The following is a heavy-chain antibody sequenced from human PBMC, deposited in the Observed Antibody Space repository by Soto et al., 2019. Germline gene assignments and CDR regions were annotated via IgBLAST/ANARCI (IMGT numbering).Heavy chain of an antibody. CDR3: AHIPNYYQYDWFDP. J-gene: IGHJ5*02. Sequence: QITLKESGPPLVKPTQTLTLTCTFSGFSLTTRGVGVGWIRQPPGKALECLALIYWDDDKRYSPSLQSRLSITKDTSKNQVVLTMTNVDPVDTATYYCAHIPNYYQYDWFDPWGQGTLVSDSS. D-gene: IGHD3-16*01. CDR1: GFSLTTRGVG. CDR2: IYWDDDK. V-gene: IGHV2-5*02.